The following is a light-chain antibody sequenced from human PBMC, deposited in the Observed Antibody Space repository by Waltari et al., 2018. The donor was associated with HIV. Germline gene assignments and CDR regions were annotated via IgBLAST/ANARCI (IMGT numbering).Light chain of an antibody. CDR3: QQYAGFPLT. V-gene: IGKV3-20*01. J-gene: IGKJ4*01. CDR2: DAS. CDR1: QSVNSNF. Sequence: ESVLTQSPGTLSLSLGERATLSCRASQSVNSNFLAWYQHKPGQAPRLLIYDASTRATGSPDKFSGSGSGSDFTLTISRLGPEDFAVYYCQQYAGFPLTFGGGTKVDIK.